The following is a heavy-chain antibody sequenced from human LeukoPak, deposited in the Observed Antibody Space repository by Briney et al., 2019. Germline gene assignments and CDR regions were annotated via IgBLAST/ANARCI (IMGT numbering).Heavy chain of an antibody. CDR2: TYPADSDI. V-gene: IGHV5-51*01. CDR3: ARQEYCSGGSCYTWFDP. Sequence: GESLKISCKGSGYSINNYWIGWVRQMPGKGLEWMGITYPADSDIRYSPSFQGQVTISADKSISTAYLQWSSLKASDTAMYYCARQEYCSGGSCYTWFDPWGQGTLVTVSS. D-gene: IGHD2-15*01. J-gene: IGHJ5*02. CDR1: GYSINNYW.